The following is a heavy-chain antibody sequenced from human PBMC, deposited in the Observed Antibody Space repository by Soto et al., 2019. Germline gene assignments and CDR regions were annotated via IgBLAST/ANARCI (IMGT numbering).Heavy chain of an antibody. V-gene: IGHV4-39*01. D-gene: IGHD6-6*01. CDR3: ARLGQLVAPFDY. J-gene: IGHJ4*02. CDR1: GGSISSSSYY. CDR2: IYYSGST. Sequence: SETLSLTCTVSGGSISSSSYYWGWIRQPPGKGLEWIGSIYYSGSTYYNPSLKSRVTISVDTSKNQFSLKLSTVTAADTAVYYCARLGQLVAPFDYWGQGTLVTVSS.